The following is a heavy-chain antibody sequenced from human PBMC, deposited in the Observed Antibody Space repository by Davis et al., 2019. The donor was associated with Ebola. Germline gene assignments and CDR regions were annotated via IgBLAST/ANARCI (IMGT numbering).Heavy chain of an antibody. CDR1: GGSISSYY. CDR2: IYYSGST. Sequence: MPSETLSLTCTVSGGSISSYYWSCIRHPPGKGLEWIGYIYYSGSTNYNPSLKSRVTISVDTSKNQFSLKLSSVNAADTAVYYCARDSWLYGMDVWGQGTTVTVSS. V-gene: IGHV4-59*01. J-gene: IGHJ6*02. D-gene: IGHD5-12*01. CDR3: ARDSWLYGMDV.